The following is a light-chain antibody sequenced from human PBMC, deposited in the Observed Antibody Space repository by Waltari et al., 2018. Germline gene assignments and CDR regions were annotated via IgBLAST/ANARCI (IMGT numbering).Light chain of an antibody. CDR3: RQGIRWPWT. CDR1: QSLVHSDGNTY. J-gene: IGKJ1*01. Sequence: DVVMTQSPLSLPVTLGQPASISCRSSQSLVHSDGNTYLNWFQQRPGQSPRRLIYRVSNRDSGVPDRFSGSGSGTDFTLKISRVEAEDVGMYYCRQGIRWPWTFGQGTRVESK. V-gene: IGKV2-30*02. CDR2: RVS.